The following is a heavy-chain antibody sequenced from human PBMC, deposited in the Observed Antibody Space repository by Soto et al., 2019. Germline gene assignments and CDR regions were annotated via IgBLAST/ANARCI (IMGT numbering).Heavy chain of an antibody. Sequence: PXETLCLTCTVSGASISGFYWSWIRKSSGKGLEWIGRIYATGTTDYKPSLKSRVMMSVDTSKKQFSLKLRSVTAADTAVYYCVRDGTKTLRDWFDPWGQGISVTVSS. CDR3: VRDGTKTLRDWFDP. CDR2: IYATGTT. CDR1: GASISGFY. D-gene: IGHD1-1*01. J-gene: IGHJ5*02. V-gene: IGHV4-4*07.